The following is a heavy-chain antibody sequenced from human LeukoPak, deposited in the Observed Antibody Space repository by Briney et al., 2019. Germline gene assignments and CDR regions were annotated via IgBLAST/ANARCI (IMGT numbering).Heavy chain of an antibody. V-gene: IGHV1-24*01. CDR2: FDPEDGET. CDR3: ATPSSTSYYYGMDV. J-gene: IGHJ6*02. CDR1: GYTLTELS. Sequence: ASVKVSCKVSGYTLTELSMHWVRQAPGKGLEWMGGFDPEDGETIYAQKFQGRVTMTEDTSTDTAYMELSSLRSEDTAVYYCATPSSTSYYYGMDVWGQRTTVTVSS. D-gene: IGHD2-2*01.